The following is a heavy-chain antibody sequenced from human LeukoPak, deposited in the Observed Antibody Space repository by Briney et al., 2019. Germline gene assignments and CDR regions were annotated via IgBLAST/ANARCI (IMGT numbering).Heavy chain of an antibody. V-gene: IGHV4-34*01. CDR3: ARSLNRQQLVVFDY. CDR1: GGSISSDY. J-gene: IGHJ4*02. CDR2: INHSGST. D-gene: IGHD6-13*01. Sequence: SETLSLTCTVSGGSISSDYWSWIRQPPGKGLEWIGEINHSGSTNYNPSLKSRVTISVDTSKNQFSLKLSSVTAADTAVYYCARSLNRQQLVVFDYWSQGTLVTVSS.